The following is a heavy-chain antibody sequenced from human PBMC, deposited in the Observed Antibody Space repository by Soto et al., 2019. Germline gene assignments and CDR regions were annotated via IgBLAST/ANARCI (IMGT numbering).Heavy chain of an antibody. D-gene: IGHD1-1*01. Sequence: QVQLVQSGAEVRKPGASVKVSCEASGYTFTSYDIYWVRQATGQGLEWMGWMNHNTGNSGYAQKFQGRVTMTSDTSISTAQLELSSLRSEDTAVYYCARRAETNGWNGFGADKYYFDFWGQGTLVTVSS. CDR2: MNHNTGNS. V-gene: IGHV1-8*01. CDR3: ARRAETNGWNGFGADKYYFDF. CDR1: GYTFTSYD. J-gene: IGHJ4*02.